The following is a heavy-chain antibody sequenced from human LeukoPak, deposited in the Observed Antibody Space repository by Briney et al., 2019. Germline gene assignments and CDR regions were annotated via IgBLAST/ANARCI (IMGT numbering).Heavy chain of an antibody. V-gene: IGHV3-23*01. CDR2: ISGSGGST. CDR3: VKDLSVADSDAFHI. J-gene: IGHJ3*02. Sequence: PGGCLTLSCAPSGSTVSSYGIRWGRQAPGKGLEWVSAISGSGGSTYYADSVKGRFTISRDNSKNTLYLQMNSLRAEDTAVYYCVKDLSVADSDAFHILGGGTMVSVSS. CDR1: GSTVSSYG. D-gene: IGHD6-19*01.